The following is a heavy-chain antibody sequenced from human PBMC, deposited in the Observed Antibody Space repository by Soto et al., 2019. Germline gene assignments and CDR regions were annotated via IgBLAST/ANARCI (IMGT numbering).Heavy chain of an antibody. CDR2: MNPNSGNK. CDR3: ARVHSSGWYLSYYYYGMDV. CDR1: GYTFTSYD. V-gene: IGHV1-8*01. J-gene: IGHJ6*02. D-gene: IGHD6-19*01. Sequence: GASVKVSCKASGYTFTSYDINWVRQATGQGLEWMGWMNPNSGNKGYAQKFQGRVTMTRNTSIRTAYMELSSLRSEDTAVYYCARVHSSGWYLSYYYYGMDVWGQGTTVTVSS.